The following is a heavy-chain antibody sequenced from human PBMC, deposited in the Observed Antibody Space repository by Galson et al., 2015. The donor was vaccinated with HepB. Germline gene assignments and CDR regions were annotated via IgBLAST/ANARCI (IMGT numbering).Heavy chain of an antibody. CDR3: AYGSDV. D-gene: IGHD4-17*01. Sequence: AISGDSVTSNSAVWNWIRQSPSRGLECLGRTYFRAKWHTDYEISVKSRININADISQNQFSLQLSSVTSDDTAVYYCAYGSDVWGQGTTVIVSS. J-gene: IGHJ6*02. V-gene: IGHV6-1*01. CDR1: GDSVTSNSAV. CDR2: TYFRAKWHT.